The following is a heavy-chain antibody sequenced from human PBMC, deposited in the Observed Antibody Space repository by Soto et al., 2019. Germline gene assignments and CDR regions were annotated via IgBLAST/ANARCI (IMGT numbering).Heavy chain of an antibody. D-gene: IGHD6-19*01. CDR3: ARERKNRVPVAVATYYMAF. Sequence: GGSLRLSCAASGFTFSTYWMTWVRQAPGKGLEWIANIRQDGSEEYCVDSVKGRFTISRDNAKDSLFLQMNSLRAEDTAVYYCARERKNRVPVAVATYYMAFSDPRTKVPVSS. J-gene: IGHJ6*03. V-gene: IGHV3-7*01. CDR1: GFTFSTYW. CDR2: IRQDGSEE.